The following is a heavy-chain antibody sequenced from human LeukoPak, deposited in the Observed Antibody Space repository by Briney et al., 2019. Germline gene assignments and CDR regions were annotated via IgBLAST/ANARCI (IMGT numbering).Heavy chain of an antibody. D-gene: IGHD1-26*01. J-gene: IGHJ6*03. CDR2: IYFTGRT. Sequence: PSETLSLTCTVSGGSISNYFWSWIRQPPGKGLEWIGYIYFTGRTNYNPSLKSRVTTSIDTSESQFSLQLTSVTAADTAVYYCARAVGSVGSLLGYYYYYMDVWGRGTTVTVSS. CDR3: ARAVGSVGSLLGYYYYYMDV. CDR1: GGSISNYF. V-gene: IGHV4-59*01.